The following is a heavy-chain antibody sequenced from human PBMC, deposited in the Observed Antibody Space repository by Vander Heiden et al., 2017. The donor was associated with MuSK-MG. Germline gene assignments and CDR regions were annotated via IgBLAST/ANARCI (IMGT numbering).Heavy chain of an antibody. Sequence: HVSPGESRGGIVQPGTSLCLSCSASASTFSSWSTHCDRQAQGKGLEWVVCMSSDRSIPYSADSVEGRFTISRNDSKNSHFLQMNSQTAEDTAVCYCVTLGLTVSTRYFDHWGQGTLVTVSS. CDR2: MSSDRSIP. CDR3: VTLGLTVSTRYFDH. V-gene: IGHV3-30*03. CDR1: ASTFSSWS. J-gene: IGHJ4*02. D-gene: IGHD7-27*01.